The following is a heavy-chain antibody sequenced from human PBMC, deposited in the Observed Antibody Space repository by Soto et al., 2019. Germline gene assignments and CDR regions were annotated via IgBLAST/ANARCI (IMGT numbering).Heavy chain of an antibody. Sequence: SVKVSCKASGGTFSSYAISWVRQAPGQGLEWMGGIIPIFGTANYAQKFQGRVTITADESTSTAYMELSSLRSEDTAVYYCAREKQQLVGTVYYYYGMDVWGQGTTVTVSS. CDR2: IIPIFGTA. J-gene: IGHJ6*02. CDR1: GGTFSSYA. V-gene: IGHV1-69*13. D-gene: IGHD6-13*01. CDR3: AREKQQLVGTVYYYYGMDV.